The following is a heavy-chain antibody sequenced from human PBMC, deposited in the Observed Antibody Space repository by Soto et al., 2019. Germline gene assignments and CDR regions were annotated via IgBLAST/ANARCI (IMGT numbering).Heavy chain of an antibody. J-gene: IGHJ4*02. D-gene: IGHD3-16*02. Sequence: QVQLVQSGAEVKKPGSSVKVSCKASGGTFSSYAISWVRQAPGQGLEWMGGIIPIFGTANYAQKFQGRVTITADKSTSTAYMELSSLRYEDTAVYYCARALYDYVWGSYRNFDYWGQGTLVTVSS. V-gene: IGHV1-69*06. CDR2: IIPIFGTA. CDR3: ARALYDYVWGSYRNFDY. CDR1: GGTFSSYA.